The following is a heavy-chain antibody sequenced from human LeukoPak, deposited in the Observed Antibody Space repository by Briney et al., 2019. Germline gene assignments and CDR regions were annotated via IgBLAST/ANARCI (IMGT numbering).Heavy chain of an antibody. J-gene: IGHJ4*02. CDR3: ARVPAAYYYFDY. CDR1: GYTFTSYG. D-gene: IGHD2-2*01. CDR2: ISAYNGNT. V-gene: IGHV1-18*01. Sequence: ASVKFSCKASGYTFTSYGISWVRQAPGQGLEWMGWISAYNGNTNYAQKLQGRVTMTTDTSTSTAYMELRSLRSDDTAVYYCARVPAAYYYFDYWGQGTLVTVPS.